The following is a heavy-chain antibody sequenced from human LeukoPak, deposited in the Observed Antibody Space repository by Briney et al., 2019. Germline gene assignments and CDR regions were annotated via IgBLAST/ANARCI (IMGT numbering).Heavy chain of an antibody. CDR2: IKSNGGST. V-gene: IGHV3-64*01. CDR1: GFTFSSYA. CDR3: AREASGSYSNNFDY. Sequence: QSGGSLRLSCAASGFTFSSYAMHWVRQAPGKGLKYVSSIKSNGGSTYYANSVKGRFTVSRDNSKNTLYLQMGSLRAEDMALYYCAREASGSYSNNFDYWGQGTLVTVSS. D-gene: IGHD1-26*01. J-gene: IGHJ4*02.